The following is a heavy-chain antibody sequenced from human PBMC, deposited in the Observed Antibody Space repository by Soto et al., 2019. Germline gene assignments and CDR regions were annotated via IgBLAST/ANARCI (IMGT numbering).Heavy chain of an antibody. J-gene: IGHJ4*02. D-gene: IGHD3-3*01. V-gene: IGHV4-39*01. CDR2: IYYSGST. CDR3: ARTTYDVVVY. Sequence: SETLSLTCTVSGGSISSSSYYWGWIRQPPGKGLEWIGSIYYSGSTYYNPSLKSRITINPDTSKNQFSLQLNSVTPDDTAVYYCARTTYDVVVYWGQGTLVTVSS. CDR1: GGSISSSSYY.